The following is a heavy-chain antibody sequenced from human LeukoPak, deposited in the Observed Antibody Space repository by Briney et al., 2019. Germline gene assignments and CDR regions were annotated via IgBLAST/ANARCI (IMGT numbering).Heavy chain of an antibody. CDR1: GFTFSSYA. CDR3: ARGRIGIRGYDSSGYFDY. V-gene: IGHV3-30-3*01. J-gene: IGHJ4*02. Sequence: GGSLRLSCAASGFTFSSYAMHWVRQAPGKGLEWVAVISYDGSNKYYADSVKGRFTISRDNSKNTLYLQMNSLRAEDTAVYYCARGRIGIRGYDSSGYFDYWGQGTLVTVSS. D-gene: IGHD3-22*01. CDR2: ISYDGSNK.